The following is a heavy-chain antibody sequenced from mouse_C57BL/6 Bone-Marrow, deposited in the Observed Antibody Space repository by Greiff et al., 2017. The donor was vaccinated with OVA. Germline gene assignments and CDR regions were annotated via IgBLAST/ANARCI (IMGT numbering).Heavy chain of an antibody. Sequence: EVHLVESGPGLAKPSQTLSLTCSVTGYSITSDYWNWIRKFPGNKLEYMGYISYSGSTYYNPSLKSRISVTRDTSKNQYYLQLNSVTTEDTDTDYCARSIYDGYYLDYWGQGTTLTVSS. J-gene: IGHJ2*01. V-gene: IGHV3-8*01. D-gene: IGHD2-3*01. CDR2: ISYSGST. CDR3: ARSIYDGYYLDY. CDR1: GYSITSDY.